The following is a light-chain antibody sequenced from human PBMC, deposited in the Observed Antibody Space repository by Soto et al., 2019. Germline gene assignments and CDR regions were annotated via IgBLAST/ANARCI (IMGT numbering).Light chain of an antibody. CDR3: QQYGSSPPYT. CDR1: QSVSNNY. Sequence: EIAMTQSPGTLSLSPGERATLSCRASQSVSNNYLAWYQQQAGQAPRLLIYGASSRATGIPDRFTGGGSGTDFTLTISRLEPEDFAVYYCQQYGSSPPYTFGQGTKLEIK. CDR2: GAS. J-gene: IGKJ2*01. V-gene: IGKV3-20*01.